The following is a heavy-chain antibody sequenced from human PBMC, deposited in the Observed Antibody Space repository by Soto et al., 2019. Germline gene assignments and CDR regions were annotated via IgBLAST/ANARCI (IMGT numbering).Heavy chain of an antibody. CDR2: FSATSENT. Sequence: EVQLLESGGGLVQPGGSLRLSCVGSGFFFSSYTMTWVRQAPGKGLEWVSSFSATSENTYYADSVRGRFTISRDNSKNTLFLQMNSLRAEDGAMYYCAKARDQQWVRLPFDYWGQGILVIVSS. CDR1: GFFFSSYT. CDR3: AKARDQQWVRLPFDY. J-gene: IGHJ4*02. V-gene: IGHV3-23*01. D-gene: IGHD6-19*01.